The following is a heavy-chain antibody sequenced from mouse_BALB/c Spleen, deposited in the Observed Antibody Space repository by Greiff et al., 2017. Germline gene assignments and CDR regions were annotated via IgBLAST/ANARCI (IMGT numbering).Heavy chain of an antibody. J-gene: IGHJ3*01. Sequence: EVKLMESGAELVRPGALVKLSCKASGFNIKDYYMHWVKQRPEQGLEWIGWIDPENGNTIYDPKFQGKASITADTSSNTAYLQLSSLTSEDTAVYYCAKGSPYGSSYLFAYWGQGTLVTVSA. CDR2: IDPENGNT. D-gene: IGHD1-1*01. V-gene: IGHV14-1*02. CDR1: GFNIKDYY. CDR3: AKGSPYGSSYLFAY.